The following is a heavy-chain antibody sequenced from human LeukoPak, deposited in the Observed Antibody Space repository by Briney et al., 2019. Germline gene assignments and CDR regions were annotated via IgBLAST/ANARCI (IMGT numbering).Heavy chain of an antibody. Sequence: GGSLRLPCAACGFTFSIFWKTGFPEARGKAREGVDNIKEDGGEKYYVASVRGRLTISRANAKSSLFLQMNSLRAEHTAVYYCALSKVAAAGDAWGQGPLVTVSS. J-gene: IGHJ5*02. CDR2: IKEDGGEK. CDR1: GFTFSIFW. D-gene: IGHD2-2*01. V-gene: IGHV3-7*01. CDR3: ALSKVAAAGDA.